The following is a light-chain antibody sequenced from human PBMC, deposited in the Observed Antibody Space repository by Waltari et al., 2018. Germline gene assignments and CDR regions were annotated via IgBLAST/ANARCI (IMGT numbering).Light chain of an antibody. Sequence: QSALTQPASVSGSPGQSITISCTGTSSDVGRYNLVSWYQQHPGKAPHLIIYEVSQRPAGVSNCFSGSKSGTTACLTISGLQAEDEADCYCCSYAGSVSSVLFGGGTKLTVL. V-gene: IGLV2-23*02. CDR3: CSYAGSVSSVL. CDR1: SSDVGRYNL. CDR2: EVS. J-gene: IGLJ3*02.